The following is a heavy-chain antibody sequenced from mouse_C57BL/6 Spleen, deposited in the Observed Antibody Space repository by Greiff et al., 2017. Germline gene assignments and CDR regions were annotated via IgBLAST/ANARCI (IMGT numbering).Heavy chain of an antibody. CDR1: GYTFTSYW. CDR2: IDPSDSYT. CDR3: ARWGLGRRYFDY. J-gene: IGHJ2*01. V-gene: IGHV1-69*01. Sequence: VQLQQPGAELVMPGASVKLSCKASGYTFTSYWMHWVKQRPGQGLEWIGEIDPSDSYTNYNQKVKGKSTLTVDKSSSTAYMQLSSLTSEDSAVYYCARWGLGRRYFDYWGQGTTLTVSS. D-gene: IGHD4-1*01.